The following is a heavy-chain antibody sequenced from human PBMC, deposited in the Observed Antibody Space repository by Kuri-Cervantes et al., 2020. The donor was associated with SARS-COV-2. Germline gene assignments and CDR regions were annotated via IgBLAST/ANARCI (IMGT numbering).Heavy chain of an antibody. CDR3: ARFSSSSVGGSFDY. V-gene: IGHV1-2*02. Sequence: ASLKVSCKASGYTCTGYYMHWVRQAPGQGLGWMGWINPNSGGTNYAQKFQGRVTMTRDTSISTAYMELSRLRSDDTAVYYCARFSSSSVGGSFDYWGQGTLVTVSS. CDR2: INPNSGGT. J-gene: IGHJ4*02. CDR1: GYTCTGYY. D-gene: IGHD6-6*01.